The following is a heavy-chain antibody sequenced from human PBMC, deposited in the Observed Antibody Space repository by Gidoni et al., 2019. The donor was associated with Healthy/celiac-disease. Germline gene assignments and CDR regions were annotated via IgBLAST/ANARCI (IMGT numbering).Heavy chain of an antibody. V-gene: IGHV3-30*03. CDR2: ISYDGSNK. J-gene: IGHJ4*02. CDR3: AGRGGYSYAGVTT. CDR1: GSTFSSYG. Sequence: QVQLVESGGGVVQPGRSLRLPCAASGSTFSSYGMHWVRQAPGKGVEWVAVISYDGSNKYYADSVKGRFTISRDNSKNTLYLQMNSLRAEDTAVYYCAGRGGYSYAGVTTGGQGTLVTVSS. D-gene: IGHD5-18*01.